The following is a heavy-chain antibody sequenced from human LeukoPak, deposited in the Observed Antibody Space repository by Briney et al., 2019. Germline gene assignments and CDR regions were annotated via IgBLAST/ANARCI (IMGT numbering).Heavy chain of an antibody. J-gene: IGHJ5*02. V-gene: IGHV1-18*01. D-gene: IGHD3-10*01. Sequence: GASVTVSCKASGYTFTSYGISWVRQAPGQGLEWMGWISAYNGNTNYAQKLQGRVTMTTDTSTSTAYMELRSLRSDDTAVYYCARENVETMVRGVIINWFDPWGQGTLVTVSS. CDR2: ISAYNGNT. CDR3: ARENVETMVRGVIINWFDP. CDR1: GYTFTSYG.